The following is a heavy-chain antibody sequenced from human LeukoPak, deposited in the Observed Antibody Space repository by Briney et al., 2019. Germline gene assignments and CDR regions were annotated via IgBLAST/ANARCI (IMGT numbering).Heavy chain of an antibody. V-gene: IGHV3-64*04. CDR2: ISSSGGST. Sequence: GGSLRLSCSASGFXFSTYAIHWVRQAPGKGLEYLSAISSSGGSTYYADSVKGRFTISRDNSKNTLYLQMNSLRAEDTAVYYCAAYGSGSYNPPFDYWGQGTLVTVSS. CDR1: GFXFSTYA. D-gene: IGHD3-10*01. J-gene: IGHJ4*02. CDR3: AAYGSGSYNPPFDY.